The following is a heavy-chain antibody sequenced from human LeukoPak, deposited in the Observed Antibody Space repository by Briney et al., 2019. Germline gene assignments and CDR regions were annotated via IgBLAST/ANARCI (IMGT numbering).Heavy chain of an antibody. J-gene: IGHJ3*02. D-gene: IGHD5-18*01. Sequence: SETLSLTCTVSGGSISSSSYYWGWIRQPPGKGLEWIGSIYYSGSTYYNPSLKSRVTISVDTSKNQFSLKLSSVTAADTAVYYCARREHRWGIQLWPSIWGQGTMVTVSS. V-gene: IGHV4-39*01. CDR3: ARREHRWGIQLWPSI. CDR2: IYYSGST. CDR1: GGSISSSSYY.